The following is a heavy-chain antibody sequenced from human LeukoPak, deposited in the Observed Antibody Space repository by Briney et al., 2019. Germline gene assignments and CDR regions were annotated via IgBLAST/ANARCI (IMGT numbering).Heavy chain of an antibody. V-gene: IGHV3-7*04. D-gene: IGHD2-2*01. J-gene: IGHJ5*02. Sequence: GGSPRLSCAASGFTFSSYWMSWVRQAPGKGLEWVANIKQDGSEKYYVDSVKGRFTISRDNAKNSLYLQMNSLRAEDTAVYYCARVINIVVVPAARGSWFDPWGQGTLVTVSS. CDR3: ARVINIVVVPAARGSWFDP. CDR1: GFTFSSYW. CDR2: IKQDGSEK.